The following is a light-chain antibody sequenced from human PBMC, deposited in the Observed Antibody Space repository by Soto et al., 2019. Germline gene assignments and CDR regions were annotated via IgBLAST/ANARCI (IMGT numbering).Light chain of an antibody. J-gene: IGKJ2*01. Sequence: DIQMTQSPSSLSASVGDRVYVTCRASQDIKNDLVWFQQKPGTAPKRLIYEASTLQSGVPSRFSGSGSGTEFTLTISSLQPEDFATYFCLQHNTYPHTFGQGTKLEI. CDR3: LQHNTYPHT. CDR2: EAS. CDR1: QDIKND. V-gene: IGKV1-17*01.